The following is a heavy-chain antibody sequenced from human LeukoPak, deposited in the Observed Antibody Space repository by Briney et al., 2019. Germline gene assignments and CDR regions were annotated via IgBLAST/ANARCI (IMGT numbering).Heavy chain of an antibody. D-gene: IGHD2-21*02. Sequence: SETLSLTCTVSGYSISSGYYWGWIRQPPGKGLEWIGSIYHSGSTYYNPSLKSRVTISVDTSKNQFSLKLSSVTAADTAVYYCARIGIVVVTPYFEYWGQGTLVTVSS. CDR2: IYHSGST. J-gene: IGHJ4*02. CDR1: GYSISSGYY. CDR3: ARIGIVVVTPYFEY. V-gene: IGHV4-38-2*02.